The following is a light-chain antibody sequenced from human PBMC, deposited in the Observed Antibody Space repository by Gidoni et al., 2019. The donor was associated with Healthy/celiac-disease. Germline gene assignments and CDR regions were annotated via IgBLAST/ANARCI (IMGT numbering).Light chain of an antibody. J-gene: IGKJ1*01. Sequence: EIVMTQSPATLSVSPGERPTLTSRASQSVSSNLARYQQKPGQAPRLLIYAASTRATGIPARFSGSGSGTEFTLTISSLEYEDFAVYYCQKYNNRPPWTFGQGTKVEIK. CDR3: QKYNNRPPWT. CDR2: AAS. V-gene: IGKV3-15*01. CDR1: QSVSSN.